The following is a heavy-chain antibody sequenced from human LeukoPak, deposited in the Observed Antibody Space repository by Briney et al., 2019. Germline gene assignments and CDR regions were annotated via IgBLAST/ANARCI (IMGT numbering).Heavy chain of an antibody. Sequence: SETLSLTCAVYGGSFSGYYWSWIRQPPGKGLEWIGEINHSGSTNYNPSVKSRVTISVDTSKNQFSLKLSSVTAADTAVHYCARRAYDFWSGFDYWGQGTLVTVSS. CDR3: ARRAYDFWSGFDY. D-gene: IGHD3-3*01. CDR1: GGSFSGYY. J-gene: IGHJ4*02. CDR2: INHSGST. V-gene: IGHV4-34*01.